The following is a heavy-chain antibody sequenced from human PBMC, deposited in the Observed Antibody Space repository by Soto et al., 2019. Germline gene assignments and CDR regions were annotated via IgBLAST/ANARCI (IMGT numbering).Heavy chain of an antibody. Sequence: VSCKASGGTFSSYAISWVRQAPGQGLEWMGGIIPIFGTANYAQKFQGRVTITADESTSTAYMELSSLRSEDTAVYYCARDVRGYDYNWFDPWGQGTLVTVSS. CDR1: GGTFSSYA. CDR3: ARDVRGYDYNWFDP. CDR2: IIPIFGTA. V-gene: IGHV1-69*01. J-gene: IGHJ5*02. D-gene: IGHD5-12*01.